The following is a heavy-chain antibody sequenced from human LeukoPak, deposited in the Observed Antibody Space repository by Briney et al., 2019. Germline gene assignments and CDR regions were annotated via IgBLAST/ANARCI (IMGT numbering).Heavy chain of an antibody. CDR1: GFTFSSYG. CDR3: ARVNDGDRYYYYYYMDV. V-gene: IGHV4-34*01. D-gene: IGHD4-17*01. J-gene: IGHJ6*03. Sequence: PGGTLRLSCAASGFTFSSYGMSWIRQPPGKWLEWIGEINHSGSTNYNPSLKSRVTISVDTSKNQFSLKLSSVTAADTAVYYCARVNDGDRYYYYYYMDVWGKGTTVTVSS. CDR2: INHSGST.